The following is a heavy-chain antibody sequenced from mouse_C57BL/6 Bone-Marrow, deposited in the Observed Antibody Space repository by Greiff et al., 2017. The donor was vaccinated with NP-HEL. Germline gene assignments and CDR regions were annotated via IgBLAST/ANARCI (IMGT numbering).Heavy chain of an antibody. CDR2: ISYSGST. V-gene: IGHV3-1*01. CDR1: GYSITSGYD. Sequence: EVQGVESGPGMVKPSQSLSLTCTVTGYSITSGYDWHWIRHFPGNKLEWMGYISYSGSTKYNPSLKSRISITHDTSKNHFFLKLHSVTTEDTATYYCARGTDSYYFDYWGQGTTLTVSS. CDR3: ARGTDSYYFDY. J-gene: IGHJ2*01. D-gene: IGHD2-13*01.